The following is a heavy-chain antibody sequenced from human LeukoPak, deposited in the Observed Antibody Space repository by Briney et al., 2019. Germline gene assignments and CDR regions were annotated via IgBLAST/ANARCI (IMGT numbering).Heavy chain of an antibody. CDR3: ARGGTVTAFSLFDY. CDR1: GFIVSSNH. J-gene: IGHJ4*02. CDR2: IYRGGDT. Sequence: GGSLRLSCAASGFIVSSNHMNWVRQVPGKGLEWVSVIYRGGDTSYADSVRGRFTISRDNSKNTLYLQMNSLRVDDTAVYYCARGGTVTAFSLFDYWGQGTLVTVTS. D-gene: IGHD4-17*01. V-gene: IGHV3-53*01.